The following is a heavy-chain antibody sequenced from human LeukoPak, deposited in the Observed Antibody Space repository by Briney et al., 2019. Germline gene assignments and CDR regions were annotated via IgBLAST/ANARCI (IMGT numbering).Heavy chain of an antibody. V-gene: IGHV1-46*01. D-gene: IGHD1-26*01. J-gene: IGHJ4*02. CDR3: ARDMGSRYSTDY. Sequence: ASVKVSCKASGYTFTSYYMHWVRQAPGQGLEWMGIINPSGDSTSYTQKLQGRVTMTRDTSTSTAYMELSSLRSEDTAVYYCARDMGSRYSTDYWGQGTLVTVSS. CDR2: INPSGDST. CDR1: GYTFTSYY.